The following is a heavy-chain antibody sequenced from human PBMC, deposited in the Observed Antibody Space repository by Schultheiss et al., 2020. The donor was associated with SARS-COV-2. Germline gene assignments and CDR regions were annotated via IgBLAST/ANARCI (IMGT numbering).Heavy chain of an antibody. CDR2: ISCSGGST. CDR3: ARYEVAAGKMFDY. D-gene: IGHD6-25*01. J-gene: IGHJ4*02. CDR1: GFTFSSYW. Sequence: GGSLRLSCAPSGFTFSSYWMHWVRQAPGKGLVWVSVISCSGGSTLYADSVKGRFTISRDNSKNTLSLQMNSLRAEDTAVYYCARYEVAAGKMFDYWGQGTLVTVSS. V-gene: IGHV3-74*01.